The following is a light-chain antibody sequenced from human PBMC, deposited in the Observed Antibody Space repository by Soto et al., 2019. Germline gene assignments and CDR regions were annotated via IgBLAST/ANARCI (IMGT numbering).Light chain of an antibody. V-gene: IGLV1-44*01. Sequence: QSVLTQPPSASGTPGQRVTISCSGSSSNNGSNTVNWYQQLPGTAPKLLIYSNNQRPSGVPDRFSGSKSGTSASLAISGLQSEDEAAYYCAAWDDSLNGVVFGGGTKLTVL. CDR2: SNN. CDR3: AAWDDSLNGVV. CDR1: SSNNGSNT. J-gene: IGLJ2*01.